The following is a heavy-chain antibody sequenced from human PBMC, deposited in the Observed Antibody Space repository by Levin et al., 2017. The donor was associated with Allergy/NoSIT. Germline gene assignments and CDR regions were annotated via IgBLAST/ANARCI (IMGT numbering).Heavy chain of an antibody. J-gene: IGHJ4*01. CDR3: ARLYWRSPKYYSEY. Sequence: PSQTLSLTCTVSGGSISSSSFYWGWVRQPPGKGLGWIGSIYYSGSTYYNPSLKSRVTISVDTPKNQFSLKLSSVTAADTAVFYCARLYWRSPKYYSEYWGHGTLVTVS. CDR1: GGSISSSSFY. D-gene: IGHD2-8*02. CDR2: IYYSGST. V-gene: IGHV4-39*01.